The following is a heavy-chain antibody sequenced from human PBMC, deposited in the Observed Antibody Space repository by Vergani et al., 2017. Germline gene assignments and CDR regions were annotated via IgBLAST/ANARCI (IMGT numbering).Heavy chain of an antibody. D-gene: IGHD2-2*01. CDR2: ISGSGGST. Sequence: EVQLLESGGGLVQPGGSLRLSCAASGFTFSSYAMSWVRQAPGKGLEWVSAISGSGGSTYYADSVKGRFTISRDNSKNTLYLQMNSLRAEDTAVYYCAKDGTPDIVVVPAGRRKLQSGWFDAWGQGTLVTVSS. V-gene: IGHV3-23*01. CDR1: GFTFSSYA. CDR3: AKDGTPDIVVVPAGRRKLQSGWFDA. J-gene: IGHJ5*02.